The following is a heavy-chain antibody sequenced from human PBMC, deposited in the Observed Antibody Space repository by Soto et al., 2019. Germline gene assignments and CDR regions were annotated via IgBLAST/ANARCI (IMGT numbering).Heavy chain of an antibody. CDR3: ATSFRYFDN. Sequence: EVQLLESGGGLVLPGGSLRLSCAVSGFTPTTTPLSWVRQPPGKGLEWVATVSGTASRTYYVDSVKGRFFISRDNSKNTVTLQMNNLTVDDTAVYYCATSFRYFDNWGQGTRVTVSS. V-gene: IGHV3-23*01. J-gene: IGHJ4*02. CDR2: VSGTASRT. CDR1: GFTPTTTP. D-gene: IGHD3-9*01.